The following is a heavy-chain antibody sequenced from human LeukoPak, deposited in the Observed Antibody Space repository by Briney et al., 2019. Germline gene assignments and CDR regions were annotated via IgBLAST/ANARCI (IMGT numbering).Heavy chain of an antibody. V-gene: IGHV3-23*01. Sequence: GGSLRLSCAASGFTFTSYPMNWVRQAPGKGLEWVATIASDGFMAYYADSLKGRFVISRDNSQQTIYLQMNSLRADDTAVYYCAKDLFLFFEDTRGQGTLVTVSS. CDR1: GFTFTSYP. D-gene: IGHD3/OR15-3a*01. CDR3: AKDLFLFFEDT. CDR2: IASDGFMA. J-gene: IGHJ5*02.